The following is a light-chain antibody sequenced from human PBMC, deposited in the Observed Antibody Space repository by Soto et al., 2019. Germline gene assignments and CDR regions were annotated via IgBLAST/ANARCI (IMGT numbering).Light chain of an antibody. J-gene: IGLJ2*01. V-gene: IGLV1-40*01. CDR3: QSYDSSLSGSVV. CDR2: GNS. Sequence: QSVLTQPPSVSGAAGQRVTISCTGSSSNIRAGYDVHWYQQLPGTAPKLLIDGNSNRPSGVPDRFSGSKSGTSASLAITGLQAEDEADYYWQSYDSSLSGSVVFGGGTKLTVL. CDR1: SSNIRAGYD.